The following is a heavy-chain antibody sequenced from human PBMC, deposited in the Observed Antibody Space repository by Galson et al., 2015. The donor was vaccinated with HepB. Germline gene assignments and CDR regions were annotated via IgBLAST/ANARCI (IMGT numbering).Heavy chain of an antibody. J-gene: IGHJ4*02. CDR3: TTGRYYGDY. Sequence: SLRLSCAASGFTFSNAWMSWVRQAPGKGLEWVGRIKSKTDGRTTDYAAPVKDRFTISRDDSKNTLYLQMNSLKTEDTAVHYCTTGRYYGDYCGQGTLVTVSS. CDR1: GFTFSNAW. CDR2: IKSKTDGRTT. V-gene: IGHV3-15*01.